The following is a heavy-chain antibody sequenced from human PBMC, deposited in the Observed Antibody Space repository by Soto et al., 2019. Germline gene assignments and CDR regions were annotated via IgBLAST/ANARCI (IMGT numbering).Heavy chain of an antibody. CDR1: GFTFSSYG. CDR3: ARDRLYGAGLIDV. CDR2: ISSDGSDK. V-gene: IGHV3-30-3*01. Sequence: QVQLVESGGGVVQPGGSLRLSCAASGFTFSSYGMHWVRQAPGKGLEWVAVISSDGSDKYYADSVKGRFTISRDNSKNTLYVQLNRMRAEDTALYYCARDRLYGAGLIDVWGQGTTVTVSS. J-gene: IGHJ6*02. D-gene: IGHD3-10*01.